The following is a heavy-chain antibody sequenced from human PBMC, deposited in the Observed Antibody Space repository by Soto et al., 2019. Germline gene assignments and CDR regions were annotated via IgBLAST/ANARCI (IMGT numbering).Heavy chain of an antibody. CDR3: SQGAYLAY. Sequence: QVQLYQWGAGLLKPLETLSLTCDVLGGSFSAYAWTWIRQSPGKGLEWIGEINQSGSINYNPSFKSRVTISLDTSKKQLSLKLTSVTAADTAVYYCSQGAYLAYWGQGTLVTVSS. D-gene: IGHD3-16*01. J-gene: IGHJ4*02. CDR2: INQSGSI. CDR1: GGSFSAYA. V-gene: IGHV4-34*01.